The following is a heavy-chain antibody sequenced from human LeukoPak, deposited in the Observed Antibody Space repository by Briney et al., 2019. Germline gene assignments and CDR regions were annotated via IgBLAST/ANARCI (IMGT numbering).Heavy chain of an antibody. CDR2: VYYSGST. J-gene: IGHJ4*02. Sequence: PSETLSLTCSVSGGSIRSSHYYWGWIRQPPGQGLEWIASVYYSGSTYYTPSLRSRVTISIHTSKNQFSLKLTSVTAADTAVFYCARQGGDNGYYYFDFWGQGTLVTVSS. V-gene: IGHV4-39*01. CDR3: ARQGGDNGYYYFDF. D-gene: IGHD4-17*01. CDR1: GGSIRSSHYY.